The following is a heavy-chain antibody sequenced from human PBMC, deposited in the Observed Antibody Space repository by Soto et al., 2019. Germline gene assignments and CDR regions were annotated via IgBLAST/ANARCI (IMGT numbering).Heavy chain of an antibody. CDR2: IYYAGTT. Sequence: SETLSLSCTVSGGSISSYYWSWIRQPPGKGLEWIGYIYYAGTTTYNPSLQSRVSIPLDTSKNEVSLKLTSVTAADTAVYFCARLGAFYQAMDSWGQGTLVTVSS. J-gene: IGHJ1*01. CDR1: GGSISSYY. D-gene: IGHD2-2*01. V-gene: IGHV4-59*08. CDR3: ARLGAFYQAMDS.